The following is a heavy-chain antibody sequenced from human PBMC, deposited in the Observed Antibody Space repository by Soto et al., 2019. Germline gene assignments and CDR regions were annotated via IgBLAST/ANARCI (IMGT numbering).Heavy chain of an antibody. D-gene: IGHD2-21*02. Sequence: QVQLVESGGGVVQPGRSLRLSCAASGFTFSSYAMHWVRQAPGKGLEWVAVISYDGSDNYYADSVKGRFTISRDNSKNTLYVQMNSLRAEDTAVYYCARYIVVVTATYAFDIWGRGTMVTVSS. CDR3: ARYIVVVTATYAFDI. J-gene: IGHJ3*02. CDR1: GFTFSSYA. V-gene: IGHV3-30-3*01. CDR2: ISYDGSDN.